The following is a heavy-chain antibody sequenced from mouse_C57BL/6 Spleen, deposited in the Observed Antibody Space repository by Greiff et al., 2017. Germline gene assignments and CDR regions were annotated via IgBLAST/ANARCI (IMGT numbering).Heavy chain of an antibody. Sequence: VMLVESGAELVKPGASVKISCKASGYAFSSYWMNWVKQRPGKGLEWIGQIYPGDGDTNYNGKFKGKATLTADKSSSTAYMQLSSLTSEASAVYFCARGNYGNHFDYWGQGTTLTVSS. CDR3: ARGNYGNHFDY. CDR1: GYAFSSYW. J-gene: IGHJ2*01. D-gene: IGHD2-1*01. CDR2: IYPGDGDT. V-gene: IGHV1-80*01.